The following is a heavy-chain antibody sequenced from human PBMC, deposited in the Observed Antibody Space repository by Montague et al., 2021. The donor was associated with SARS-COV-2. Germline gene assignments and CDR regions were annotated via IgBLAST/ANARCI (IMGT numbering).Heavy chain of an antibody. Sequence: SLRLSCAASGFTFSTYAMSWVRQAPGKGLERVSTIGGSGDTTYYADSVKGRFTISRDNSKNTLFLQMNSLRAEDTARYYCAKDSRYCSGVWGQGTTVTVSS. CDR1: GFTFSTYA. CDR3: AKDSRYCSGV. CDR2: IGGSGDTT. J-gene: IGHJ6*02. D-gene: IGHD2-15*01. V-gene: IGHV3-23*01.